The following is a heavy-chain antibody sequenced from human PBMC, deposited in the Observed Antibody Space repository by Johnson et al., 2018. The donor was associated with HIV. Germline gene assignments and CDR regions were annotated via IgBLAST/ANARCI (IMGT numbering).Heavy chain of an antibody. J-gene: IGHJ3*02. D-gene: IGHD3-3*01. CDR3: ARDQRLIGYNFWSGYHVYAFDI. V-gene: IGHV3-20*04. CDR2: INWNGGST. Sequence: VQLVESGGGVVRPGGSLRLSCAASGFTFDDYGMSWVRQAPGKGLEWVSGINWNGGSTGYADSVKGRFTISRDNAKNSLYLQMNSLRAEDTALYYCARDQRLIGYNFWSGYHVYAFDIWGQGTMVTVSS. CDR1: GFTFDDYG.